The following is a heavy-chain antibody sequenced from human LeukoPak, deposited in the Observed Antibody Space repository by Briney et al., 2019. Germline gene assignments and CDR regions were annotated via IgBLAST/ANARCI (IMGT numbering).Heavy chain of an antibody. CDR2: ISGSGGST. D-gene: IGHD3-22*01. CDR3: AKDHPGTYYYDSSGYNY. CDR1: GFTFSSYA. V-gene: IGHV3-23*01. J-gene: IGHJ4*02. Sequence: PGGSLRLSCAASGFTFSSYAMSWVRQAPGKGLEWVSAISGSGGSTYYADSVKGRFTISRDNSKSTLYLQMNSLRAEDTAVYYCAKDHPGTYYYDSSGYNYWGQGTLVTVSS.